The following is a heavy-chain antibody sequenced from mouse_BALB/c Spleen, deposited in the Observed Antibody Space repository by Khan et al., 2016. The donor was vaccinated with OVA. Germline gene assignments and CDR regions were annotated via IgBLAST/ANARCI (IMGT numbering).Heavy chain of an antibody. CDR2: INTYTGEP. CDR3: ARTLYGSGYDYAMDY. J-gene: IGHJ4*01. V-gene: IGHV9-3-1*01. Sequence: QIQLVQSGPELEKPGETVKISCKASGYIFTNYGMTWVKQAPGKGLKWMGWINTYTGEPTYADDFKGRFAFSLETSANTAYLQINNLKNEDTATYFCARTLYGSGYDYAMDYWGQGTSVTVSS. D-gene: IGHD1-1*01. CDR1: GYIFTNYG.